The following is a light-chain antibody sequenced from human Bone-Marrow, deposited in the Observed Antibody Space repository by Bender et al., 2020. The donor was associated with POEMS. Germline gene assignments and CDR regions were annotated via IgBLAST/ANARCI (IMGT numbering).Light chain of an antibody. CDR1: NIGGKS. CDR3: QVWDGSSDHWV. CDR2: DDS. Sequence: SYLLTQPPSVSLAPGQTARITCGGDNIGGKSVHWYQQKPGQAPVLVVYDDSGRPSGIPERFSGSNSGDTATLTISRVEAGDEADYYCQVWDGSSDHWVFGGGTKLTVL. V-gene: IGLV3-21*02. J-gene: IGLJ3*02.